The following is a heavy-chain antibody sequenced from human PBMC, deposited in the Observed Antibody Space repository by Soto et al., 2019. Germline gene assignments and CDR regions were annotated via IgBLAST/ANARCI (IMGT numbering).Heavy chain of an antibody. Sequence: EVQLVESGGGLVQPGGSLRLSCAASGFTVSSRYIGWVRQAPGKGLEGVASIYRGGNTYYADSVRGRFTISTDNSKDHLYLQMNSLRVDDTAMYYCARHVGYYWYFDLWGRGTLVTVSS. J-gene: IGHJ2*01. CDR3: ARHVGYYWYFDL. CDR2: IYRGGNT. CDR1: GFTVSSRY. V-gene: IGHV3-66*04. D-gene: IGHD6-13*01.